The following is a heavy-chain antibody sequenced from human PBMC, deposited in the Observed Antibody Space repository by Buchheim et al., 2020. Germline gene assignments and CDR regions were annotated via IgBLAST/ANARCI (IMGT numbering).Heavy chain of an antibody. CDR2: ISDEGTKK. D-gene: IGHD6-19*01. V-gene: IGHV3-30-3*01. CDR1: GFTFSSFA. J-gene: IGHJ2*01. CDR3: ARVRSGWFNWYLDL. Sequence: QSLLVESGGGVVQPGRTLRLSCAASGFTFSSFAMHWVRQAPGKGLEWVGVISDEGTKKYDGDSVKGRFTIYRDNSKNTMYLQMNRLRLEDTATYYCARVRSGWFNWYLDLWGRGT.